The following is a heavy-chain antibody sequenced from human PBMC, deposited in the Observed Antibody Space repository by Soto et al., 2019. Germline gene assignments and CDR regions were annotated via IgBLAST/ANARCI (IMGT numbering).Heavy chain of an antibody. D-gene: IGHD6-6*01. V-gene: IGHV6-1*01. Sequence: SQTLSLTCAISGDSVSSNSAAWNWIRQSPSRGFEWLGRTYYRSKWYNDYAVSVKSRITINPDTSKNRFSLQLNSVTPEDTAVYYCARMRYSSSSSWFDPWGQGTLVTVSS. CDR2: TYYRSKWYN. CDR1: GDSVSSNSAA. CDR3: ARMRYSSSSSWFDP. J-gene: IGHJ5*02.